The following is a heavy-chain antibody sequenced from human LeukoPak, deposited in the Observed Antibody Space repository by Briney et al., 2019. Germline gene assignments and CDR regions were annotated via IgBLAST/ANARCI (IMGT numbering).Heavy chain of an antibody. J-gene: IGHJ4*02. Sequence: ASVKVSCKASGYTFTSYGISWVRQAPGQGLEWMGWISGYNGNTNYAQNLQGRVTMTTDTSTSTVYMELRSLRSDDTAVYYCAKNGPNTGYDSIDYWGQGTLVTVSS. CDR3: AKNGPNTGYDSIDY. CDR1: GYTFTSYG. CDR2: ISGYNGNT. V-gene: IGHV1-18*01. D-gene: IGHD5-12*01.